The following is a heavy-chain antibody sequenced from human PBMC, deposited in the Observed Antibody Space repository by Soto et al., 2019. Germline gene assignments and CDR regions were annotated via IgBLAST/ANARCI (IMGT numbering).Heavy chain of an antibody. CDR2: ISAYNGNT. D-gene: IGHD2-15*01. J-gene: IGHJ6*02. CDR3: ARGRGGYYYYGMDV. V-gene: IGHV1-18*01. CDR1: GCTFTSYC. Sequence: GASVKVSCKASGCTFTSYCISWVRQAPGQGLEWMGWISAYNGNTNYAQKLQGRVTMTTDTSTSTAYMELRSLRSDDTAVYYCARGRGGYYYYGMDVWGQGTTVTVSS.